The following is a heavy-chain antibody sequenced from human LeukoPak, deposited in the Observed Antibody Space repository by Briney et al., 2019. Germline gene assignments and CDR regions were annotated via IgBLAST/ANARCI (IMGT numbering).Heavy chain of an antibody. D-gene: IGHD6-19*01. CDR1: GGSFSGYY. CDR2: INHSGST. V-gene: IGHV4-34*01. Sequence: SETRSLTCAVYGGSFSGYYWSWIRQPPGKGLEWIGEINHSGSTNYNPSLKSRVTISVDTSKNQFSLKLSSVTAADTAVYYCASNIAVAGNGMDVWGQGTTVTVSS. CDR3: ASNIAVAGNGMDV. J-gene: IGHJ6*02.